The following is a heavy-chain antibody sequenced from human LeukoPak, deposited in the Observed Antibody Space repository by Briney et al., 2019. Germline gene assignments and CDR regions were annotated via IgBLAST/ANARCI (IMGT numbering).Heavy chain of an antibody. D-gene: IGHD3-22*01. CDR2: IYSSGSA. CDR1: GASINNNF. CDR3: ARHRDYYDT. V-gene: IGHV4-59*08. Sequence: SETLSLTCTVSGASINNNFWTWIRQPPGKGLEWIGYIYSSGSANYNPSLKSRVIISGDTSKNQISLNLTSVTAADTAVYSCARHRDYYDTWGHGTLVTVSS. J-gene: IGHJ4*01.